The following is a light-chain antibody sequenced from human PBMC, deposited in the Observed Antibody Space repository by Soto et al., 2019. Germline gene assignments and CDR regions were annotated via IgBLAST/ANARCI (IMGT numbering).Light chain of an antibody. J-gene: IGLJ1*01. CDR2: EDS. Sequence: SALTQPASVSGSPGQPITISCTGTSSDVGSYNLVSWYQQHPGKAPKLIIYEDSKRPSGVSNRFSGSKSGNTASLTISGLQTEDEADYYCCSYADSSTYVFGTGTKVTVL. CDR1: SSDVGSYNL. CDR3: CSYADSSTYV. V-gene: IGLV2-23*01.